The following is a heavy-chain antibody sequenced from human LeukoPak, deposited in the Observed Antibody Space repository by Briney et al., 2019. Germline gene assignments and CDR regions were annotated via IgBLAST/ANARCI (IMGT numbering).Heavy chain of an antibody. J-gene: IGHJ5*02. D-gene: IGHD3-9*01. Sequence: SETLSLTCAVYGGSFSGYYWSWIRQPPGKGLEWIGCVYYGGITNYNPSLESRVTISVDTSKNQFSLKLTSVTAADTALYYCAKGTLTGLDYFDPWGQGTLVTVSS. CDR1: GGSFSGYY. V-gene: IGHV4-59*03. CDR3: AKGTLTGLDYFDP. CDR2: VYYGGIT.